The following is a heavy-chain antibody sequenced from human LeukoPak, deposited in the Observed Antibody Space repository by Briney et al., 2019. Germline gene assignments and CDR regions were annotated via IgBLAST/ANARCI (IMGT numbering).Heavy chain of an antibody. Sequence: GGSLRLSCAASGFTFSSCAMSWVRQAPGKGLEWVGRIKSKTDGGTTDYAAPVKGRFTISRDDSKNTLYLQMNSLKTEDTAVYYCTTLGIAVAGTGCWGQGTLVTVSS. J-gene: IGHJ4*02. CDR1: GFTFSSCA. D-gene: IGHD6-19*01. CDR2: IKSKTDGGTT. CDR3: TTLGIAVAGTGC. V-gene: IGHV3-15*01.